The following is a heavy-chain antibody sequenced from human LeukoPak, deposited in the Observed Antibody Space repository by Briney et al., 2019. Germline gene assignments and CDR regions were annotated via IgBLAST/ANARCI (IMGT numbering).Heavy chain of an antibody. CDR3: TTDPTAAAGYYFDY. D-gene: IGHD6-13*01. V-gene: IGHV3-15*01. CDR1: GFTFSNAW. J-gene: IGHJ4*02. CDR2: IKSKTDGGTT. Sequence: GGSLRLSCAASGFTFSNAWMSWVRQAPGKGLEWVGRIKSKTDGGTTDYAAPVKGRFTISRDDSKNTLYLQMNSLKTEDTAVYYCTTDPTAAAGYYFDYWGQGTLVTVSS.